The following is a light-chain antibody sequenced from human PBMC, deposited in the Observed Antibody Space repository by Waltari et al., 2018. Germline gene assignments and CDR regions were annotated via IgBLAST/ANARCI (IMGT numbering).Light chain of an antibody. CDR2: EVI. J-gene: IGLJ1*01. CDR3: SSYTRGSTLV. CDR1: SSDIGGYNY. V-gene: IGLV2-14*01. Sequence: QSALTQPASGSGSPGQSITIYCTGTSSDIGGYNYVSWYQQPPVKAPKLLFYEVINQPSGISLRVLCSTSANTASLTISGLRTEDEADYYCSSYTRGSTLVFGPGTRVTVL.